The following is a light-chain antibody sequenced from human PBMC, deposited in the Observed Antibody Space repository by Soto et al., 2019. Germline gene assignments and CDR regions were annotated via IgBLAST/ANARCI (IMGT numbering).Light chain of an antibody. V-gene: IGKV1-39*01. Sequence: DVQLTQSPSSLSASVGDRVTITCRASQTLNNYLNWYQHKPGKAPKFLIFASSSLQTGVPSRFSGSASGTDFTLTIDKLHPEDFATYFCHQAYSFPWTVGQGTKVE. CDR3: HQAYSFPWT. J-gene: IGKJ1*01. CDR1: QTLNNY. CDR2: ASS.